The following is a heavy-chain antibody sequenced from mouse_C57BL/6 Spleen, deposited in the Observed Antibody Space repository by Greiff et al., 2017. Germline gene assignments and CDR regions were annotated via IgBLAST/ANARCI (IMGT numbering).Heavy chain of an antibody. J-gene: IGHJ3*01. CDR1: GYTFTSYW. V-gene: IGHV1-69*01. D-gene: IGHD3-1*01. CDR3: ASGEADSARAWFGD. Sequence: QVQLQQSGAELVMPGASVKLSCKASGYTFTSYWMHWVKQRPGQGLEWIGEIDPSDSYTNYNQKFKGKATLTVDKSSSTAYMQLSSLTSEDSAVYYWASGEADSARAWFGDWGKGTLVTVSA. CDR2: IDPSDSYT.